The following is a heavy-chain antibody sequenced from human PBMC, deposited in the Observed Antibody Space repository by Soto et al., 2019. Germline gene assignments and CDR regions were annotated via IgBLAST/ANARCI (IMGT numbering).Heavy chain of an antibody. Sequence: EAQWLESGGELIQPGGSLRLSCAASGFTYSSHGMSWVRQAPGKGLEWIAGLSRGGGSTYYADSVKGRFTISRDNSKNTLDLIMNSLTVEDTALYYCARDGQYRSDGFDIWGQGTMVTVSS. J-gene: IGHJ3*02. CDR3: ARDGQYRSDGFDI. CDR1: GFTYSSHG. V-gene: IGHV3-23*01. CDR2: LSRGGGST. D-gene: IGHD5-12*01.